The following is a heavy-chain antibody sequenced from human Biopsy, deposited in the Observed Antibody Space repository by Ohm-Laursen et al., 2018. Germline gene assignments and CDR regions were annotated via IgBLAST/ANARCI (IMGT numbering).Heavy chain of an antibody. V-gene: IGHV1-69*10. CDR3: AADADGYYTEFDY. CDR1: GGPSSNYA. Sequence: VNLSCKASGGPSSNYAFSWVRQAPGQGLEWVGRIVPILGHLNYAQRFQGRVSITADKSTTYVYMELSRLTSGDTAVYYCAADADGYYTEFDYWGPGTLVTVSS. J-gene: IGHJ4*02. D-gene: IGHD3-3*01. CDR2: IVPILGHL.